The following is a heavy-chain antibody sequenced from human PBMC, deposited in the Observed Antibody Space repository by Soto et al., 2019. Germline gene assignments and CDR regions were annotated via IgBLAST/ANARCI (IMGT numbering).Heavy chain of an antibody. Sequence: EVQLVESGGDSVQPGGSLRLTCAASGFTFTRAWLNWVRQAPGKGLEWVGRAKSEINGGAIDYAAPVKGRFTISRDASQNTFYMQMNRLRADDTAVYYCAADLHDWGADAFDYWGHGTQVTVSS. CDR1: GFTFTRAW. CDR3: AADLHDWGADAFDY. V-gene: IGHV3-15*07. D-gene: IGHD3-16*01. J-gene: IGHJ4*01. CDR2: AKSEINGGAI.